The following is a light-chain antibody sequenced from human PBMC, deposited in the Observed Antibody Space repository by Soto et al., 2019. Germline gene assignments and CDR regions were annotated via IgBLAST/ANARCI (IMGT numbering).Light chain of an antibody. Sequence: WSRLPPSQSLYPGERATLSCRASQSVSGSYLAWYQQNPGQAPRLLIYGASSRATGIPDRFSGSGSGTYFTLSISSLVPDDFAVYYCQQYVSSPPTFRQGTKLDIK. CDR3: QQYVSSPPT. CDR2: GAS. CDR1: QSVSGSY. V-gene: IGKV3-20*01. J-gene: IGKJ1*01.